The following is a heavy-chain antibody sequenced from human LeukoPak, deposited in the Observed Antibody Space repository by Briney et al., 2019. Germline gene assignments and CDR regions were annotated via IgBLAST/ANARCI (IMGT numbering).Heavy chain of an antibody. D-gene: IGHD6-13*01. CDR2: MSGDATNT. CDR3: ARDPIAAVRFDY. V-gene: IGHV3-23*01. Sequence: PGGSLRLSCAASGFTFSSFAMNWVRQAPGKGLEWVSTMSGDATNTYYADSVKGRFTISRDNSKTTLFLQMNSLRAEDTAVYYCARDPIAAVRFDYWGQGTLVTVSS. J-gene: IGHJ4*02. CDR1: GFTFSSFA.